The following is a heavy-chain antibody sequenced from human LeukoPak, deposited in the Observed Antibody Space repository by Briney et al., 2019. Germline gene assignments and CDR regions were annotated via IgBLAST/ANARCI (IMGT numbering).Heavy chain of an antibody. Sequence: GGSLRLSCAASGFTFSSYEMNWVRQAPGKGLEWVSSISSSSSYIYYADSVKGRFTISRDNAKNSLYLQMNSLRAEDTAVYYCARSGVGATTGKFDYWGQGTLVIVSS. CDR3: ARSGVGATTGKFDY. CDR1: GFTFSSYE. D-gene: IGHD1-26*01. CDR2: ISSSSSYI. J-gene: IGHJ4*02. V-gene: IGHV3-21*01.